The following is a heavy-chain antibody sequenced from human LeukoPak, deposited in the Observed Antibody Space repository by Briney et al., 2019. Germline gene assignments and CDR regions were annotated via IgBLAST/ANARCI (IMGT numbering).Heavy chain of an antibody. CDR1: GYTFTSYY. CDR2: INPSGGST. J-gene: IGHJ5*02. V-gene: IGHV1-46*01. Sequence: ASVKVSCKASGYTFTSYYMHWVRQAPGQGLEWMGIINPSGGSTSYAQKFQGRVTMTTDTSTSTVYMELRRLRSDDTAVYYCARDPGSFLSGSGWLNWFEPWGQGTLVTVSS. D-gene: IGHD6-19*01. CDR3: ARDPGSFLSGSGWLNWFEP.